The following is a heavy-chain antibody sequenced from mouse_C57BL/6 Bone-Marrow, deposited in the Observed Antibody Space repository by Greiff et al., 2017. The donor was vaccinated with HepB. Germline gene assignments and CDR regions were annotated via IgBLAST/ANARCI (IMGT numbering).Heavy chain of an antibody. V-gene: IGHV1-64*01. D-gene: IGHD2-4*01. J-gene: IGHJ2*01. CDR1: GYTFTSYW. CDR2: IHPNSGST. Sequence: QVQLKQPGAELVKPGASVKLSCKASGYTFTSYWMHWVKQRPGQGLEWIGMIHPNSGSTNYNEKFKSKATLTVDKSSSTAYMQLSSLTSEDSAVYYCANYGGDDYEDYWGQGTTLTVSS. CDR3: ANYGGDDYEDY.